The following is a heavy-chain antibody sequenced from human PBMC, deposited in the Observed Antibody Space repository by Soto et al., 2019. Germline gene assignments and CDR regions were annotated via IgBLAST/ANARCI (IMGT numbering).Heavy chain of an antibody. D-gene: IGHD6-13*01. Sequence: QVQLVESGGGVVQTGRSLRLSCAASGFTFSSYGMHWVRQAPGKGLEWVALISYDGSDKYYADSVKGRFTISRDNCKTTLYLQMNSLRVEDTAVYYCGAGQYFSDYWGQGTLATVSS. CDR2: ISYDGSDK. CDR3: GAGQYFSDY. V-gene: IGHV3-30*03. CDR1: GFTFSSYG. J-gene: IGHJ4*02.